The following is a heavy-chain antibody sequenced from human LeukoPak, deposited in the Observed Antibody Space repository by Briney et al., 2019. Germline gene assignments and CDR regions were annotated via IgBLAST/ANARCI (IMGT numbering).Heavy chain of an antibody. CDR3: AATKTFDY. J-gene: IGHJ4*02. CDR2: ISYDGSNK. Sequence: PGRSLRLSCVASGFTFSSYGMHWVRQAPGKGLEWVAVISYDGSNKHYVDSVKGRFTISRDNSNNTVHLQMNSLRVEDTAVYYCAATKTFDYWGQGTLVTVSS. D-gene: IGHD1-26*01. V-gene: IGHV3-30*03. CDR1: GFTFSSYG.